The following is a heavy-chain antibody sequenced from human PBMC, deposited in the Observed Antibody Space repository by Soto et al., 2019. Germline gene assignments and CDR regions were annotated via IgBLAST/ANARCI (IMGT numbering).Heavy chain of an antibody. D-gene: IGHD3-22*01. Sequence: SETLSLTCTVSGGSISSSSYYWGWIRQPPGKGLEWIGSIYYSGSTYYNPSLKSRVTISVDTSKNQFSLKLSSVTAADTAVYYCARGPQYYYDSSGYYIVYYYGMDVWGQGTTVTVSS. CDR1: GGSISSSSYY. CDR3: ARGPQYYYDSSGYYIVYYYGMDV. J-gene: IGHJ6*02. V-gene: IGHV4-39*01. CDR2: IYYSGST.